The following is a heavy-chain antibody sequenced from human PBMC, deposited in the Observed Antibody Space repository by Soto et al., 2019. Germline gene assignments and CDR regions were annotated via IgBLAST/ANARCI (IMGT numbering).Heavy chain of an antibody. Sequence: VQLVESGGGLVQPGRSLRLSCAASGFTFDDYAMHWVRQAPGKGLEWVSGISWNSGSIGYADSVKGRFTISRDNAKNSLYLQMNSLRAEDTALYYCAKDGVMTTVAYYYYYMDVWGKGTTVTVSS. D-gene: IGHD4-4*01. CDR3: AKDGVMTTVAYYYYYMDV. CDR1: GFTFDDYA. V-gene: IGHV3-9*01. J-gene: IGHJ6*03. CDR2: ISWNSGSI.